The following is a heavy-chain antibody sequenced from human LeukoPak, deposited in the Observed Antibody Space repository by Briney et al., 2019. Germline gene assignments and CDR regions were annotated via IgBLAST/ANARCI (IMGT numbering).Heavy chain of an antibody. J-gene: IGHJ4*02. D-gene: IGHD3-9*01. Sequence: GGSLRLSCSASGFTFSTYDMHWVRQAPGKGLEYVSGISSDGDRTYYADSVKGRFSISRDNSKNTLYLQMSSLRAEDTAVYYCHGLFCWGQGTLVTASS. CDR2: ISSDGDRT. V-gene: IGHV3-64D*09. CDR3: HGLFC. CDR1: GFTFSTYD.